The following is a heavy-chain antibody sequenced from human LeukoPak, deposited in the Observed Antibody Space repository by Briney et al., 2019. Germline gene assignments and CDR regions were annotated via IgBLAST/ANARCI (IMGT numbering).Heavy chain of an antibody. J-gene: IGHJ4*02. D-gene: IGHD6-13*01. CDR2: MNPTSGNT. CDR3: ARVKAAAGTWYFDY. CDR1: GYTFIDYD. V-gene: IGHV1-18*01. Sequence: ASVKVSCKASGYTFIDYDINWVRQASGQGLEWMGWMNPTSGNTNYAQKLQGRVTMTTDTSTSTAYMELRSLRSDDTAVYYCARVKAAAGTWYFDYWGQGTLVTVSS.